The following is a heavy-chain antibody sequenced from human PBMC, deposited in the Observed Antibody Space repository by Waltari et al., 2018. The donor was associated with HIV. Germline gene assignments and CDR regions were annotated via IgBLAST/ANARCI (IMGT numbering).Heavy chain of an antibody. CDR1: GDSIHRGGYY. V-gene: IGHV4-31*03. J-gene: IGHJ2*01. D-gene: IGHD2-15*01. CDR2: AYYRGST. CDR3: ARVGYYYFDL. Sequence: QVQLQESGPGLVKPSQTLSLTCTVSGDSIHRGGYYWAWIRQHPGKGLEWIGFAYYRGSTFFNPSFKSRATISGDTSKNQFSLELTSLTAADTAVYYCARVGYYYFDLWGRGTLVTVSS.